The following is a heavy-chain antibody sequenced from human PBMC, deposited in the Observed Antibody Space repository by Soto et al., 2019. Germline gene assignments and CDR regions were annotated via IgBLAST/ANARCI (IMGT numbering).Heavy chain of an antibody. D-gene: IGHD3-10*01. Sequence: QVQLQQWGAGLLKPSETLSLTCAVYGGSFSGYYWSWIRQPPGKGPEWIGEINHSGSTNYNPSLKSRVTISVDTSKNQFSLKLSSVAAADTAVYYCARGITMVRGVTTYYYYYYMDVWGKGTTVTVSS. CDR1: GGSFSGYY. J-gene: IGHJ6*03. V-gene: IGHV4-34*01. CDR2: INHSGST. CDR3: ARGITMVRGVTTYYYYYYMDV.